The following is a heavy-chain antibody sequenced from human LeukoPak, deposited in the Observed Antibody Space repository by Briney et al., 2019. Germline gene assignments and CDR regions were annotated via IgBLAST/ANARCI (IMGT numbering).Heavy chain of an antibody. CDR3: ARGGGSYYFDY. CDR2: ISGSGGST. CDR1: GFTFSDYY. V-gene: IGHV3-11*01. D-gene: IGHD3-10*01. Sequence: GGSLRLSCAASGFTFSDYYMSWIRQAPGKGLEWVSAISGSGGSTYYADSVKGRFTISRDNAKNSLYLQMNSLRAEDTAVYYCARGGGSYYFDYWGQGTLVTVSS. J-gene: IGHJ4*02.